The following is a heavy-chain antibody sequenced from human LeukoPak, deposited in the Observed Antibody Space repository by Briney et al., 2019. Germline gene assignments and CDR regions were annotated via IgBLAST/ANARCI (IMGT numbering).Heavy chain of an antibody. V-gene: IGHV3-48*03. D-gene: IGHD2-21*02. J-gene: IGHJ4*02. CDR3: ARGSGDLSFDY. Sequence: GGSLRLSCAASGFTFSSYEMNCVRQAPGKGLEWVSYISSSGSTIYYADSVKGRFTISRDNAKNSLYLQMNSLRAEDTAVYYCARGSGDLSFDYWGQGTLVTVSS. CDR2: ISSSGSTI. CDR1: GFTFSSYE.